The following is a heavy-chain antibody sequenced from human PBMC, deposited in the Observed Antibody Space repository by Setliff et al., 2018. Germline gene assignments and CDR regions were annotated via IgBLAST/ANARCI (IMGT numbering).Heavy chain of an antibody. CDR1: GGSSSSHY. J-gene: IGHJ4*02. D-gene: IGHD2-15*01. CDR2: IHYSGTT. CDR3: ARENGYCSGGACYFMLDS. V-gene: IGHV4-59*11. Sequence: PSETLSLTCTVSGGSSSSHYWSWIRQPPGQGLEWIGYIHYSGTTNYNPSLKSRVTISVDTSNNQFSLELRSMTAADTAVYYWARENGYCSGGACYFMLDSWGQGTLVTVSS.